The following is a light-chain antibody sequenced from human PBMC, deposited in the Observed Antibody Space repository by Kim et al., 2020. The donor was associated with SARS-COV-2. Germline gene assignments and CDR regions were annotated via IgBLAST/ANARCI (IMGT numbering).Light chain of an antibody. Sequence: SSELTQDPAVSVALGQTIRITCQGESLRSYYASWYQQKPGQAPVLVIYGKDNRPSGIPDRFSGSSSGNTASLTITGTQAEDEADYYCNSRDTSDNHLVVFGGGTQLTVL. V-gene: IGLV3-19*01. CDR3: NSRDTSDNHLVV. J-gene: IGLJ2*01. CDR1: SLRSYY. CDR2: GKD.